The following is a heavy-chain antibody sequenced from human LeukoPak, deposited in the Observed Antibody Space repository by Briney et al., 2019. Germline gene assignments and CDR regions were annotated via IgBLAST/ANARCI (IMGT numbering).Heavy chain of an antibody. CDR1: GGSFSGYY. CDR3: ARGPRGVLAGSGY. V-gene: IGHV4-34*01. D-gene: IGHD2-8*02. CDR2: INHSGST. J-gene: IGHJ4*02. Sequence: SETLSLTCAVYGGSFSGYYWSWIRQPPGKGLEWIGEINHSGSTNYNPSLKSRVTISVDTSKNQFSLKLSSVTAADTAVYYCARGPRGVLAGSGYWGQGTLVTVSS.